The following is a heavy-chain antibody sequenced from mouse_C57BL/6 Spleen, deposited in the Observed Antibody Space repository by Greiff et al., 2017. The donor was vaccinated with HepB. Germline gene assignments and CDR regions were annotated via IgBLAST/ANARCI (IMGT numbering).Heavy chain of an antibody. CDR2: INPNNGGT. J-gene: IGHJ1*03. CDR1: GYTFTDYN. Sequence: EVQLQQSGPELVKPGASVKIPCKASGYTFTDYNMDWVKQSHGKSLEWIGDINPNNGGTIYNQKFKGKATLTVDKSSSTAYMELRSLTSEDTAVYYCAREGDRYDYGEEWYFDVWGTGTTVTVSS. D-gene: IGHD2-4*01. CDR3: AREGDRYDYGEEWYFDV. V-gene: IGHV1-18*01.